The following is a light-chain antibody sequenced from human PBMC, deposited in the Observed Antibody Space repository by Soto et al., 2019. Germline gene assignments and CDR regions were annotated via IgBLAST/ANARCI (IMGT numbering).Light chain of an antibody. CDR1: QSVSSN. CDR2: GAS. V-gene: IGKV3-15*01. Sequence: EIVMTQSPATLSVSPGERATLSCRASQSVSSNLAWYQQKPGQAPSLLIYGASTRATGIPARFSGSGSGTEFTLTLSSMQSEDFEVYYCQQYNNWPPSITFGQGTRLEIK. CDR3: QQYNNWPPSIT. J-gene: IGKJ5*01.